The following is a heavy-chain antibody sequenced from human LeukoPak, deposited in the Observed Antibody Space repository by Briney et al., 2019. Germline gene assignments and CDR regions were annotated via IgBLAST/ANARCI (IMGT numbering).Heavy chain of an antibody. Sequence: SVKVSCKASGDTFISNAFSWVRQAPGQGLEWMGGTIPVFGTKDYAPSFQGRVTISTDESTSTVYMELSSLRSEDTAVYYCARDGYMVRGVINYYYYMDVWGKGTTVTVSS. D-gene: IGHD3-10*01. CDR2: TIPVFGTK. CDR1: GDTFISNA. J-gene: IGHJ6*03. V-gene: IGHV1-69*05. CDR3: ARDGYMVRGVINYYYYMDV.